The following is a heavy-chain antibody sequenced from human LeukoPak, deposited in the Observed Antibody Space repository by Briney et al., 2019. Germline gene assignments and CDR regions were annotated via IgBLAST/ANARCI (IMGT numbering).Heavy chain of an antibody. CDR3: AGDRPYYYDSSAYYPDF. CDR1: GYSFTSYG. J-gene: IGHJ4*02. CDR2: ISGYNGNT. D-gene: IGHD3-22*01. Sequence: GASVKVSCKASGYSFTSYGSSWVRQAPGQGLEWMGWISGYNGNTNYAQRLQGRVTMTTDTSTSTAYMELRSLSSDDTAVYYCAGDRPYYYDSSAYYPDFWGQGTLVTVSS. V-gene: IGHV1-18*01.